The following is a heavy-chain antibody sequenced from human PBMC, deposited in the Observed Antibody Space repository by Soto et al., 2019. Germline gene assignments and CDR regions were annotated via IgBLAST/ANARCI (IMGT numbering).Heavy chain of an antibody. D-gene: IGHD5-12*01. CDR1: GFTFSSYG. CDR3: AREIQWPGNFYFDY. J-gene: IGHJ4*02. Sequence: PGGSLRLSCAASGFTFSSYGMTWVRQAPGKGLEWVASITGSGSNTYYADSVKGRFTISRDNSKNTLYLQMNSLRAEDTAVYYCAREIQWPGNFYFDYWGQGTLVTVSS. CDR2: ITGSGSNT. V-gene: IGHV3-23*01.